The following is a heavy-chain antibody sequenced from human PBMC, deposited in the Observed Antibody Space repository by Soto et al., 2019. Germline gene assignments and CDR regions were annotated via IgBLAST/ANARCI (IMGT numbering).Heavy chain of an antibody. V-gene: IGHV3-30*18. J-gene: IGHJ4*02. D-gene: IGHD6-19*01. CDR1: GFTFSSYG. Sequence: QVQLVESGGGVVQPGRSLRLSCAASGFTFSSYGMHWVRQAPGKGLEWVAVISYDGSNKYYADSVKGRFTISRDNSKNTLYLQMNSLRAEDTAVYYCAKDLSSDRVNFDYWGQGTLVTVSS. CDR2: ISYDGSNK. CDR3: AKDLSSDRVNFDY.